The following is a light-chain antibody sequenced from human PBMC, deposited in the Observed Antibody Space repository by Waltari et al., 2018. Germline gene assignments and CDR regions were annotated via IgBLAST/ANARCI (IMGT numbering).Light chain of an antibody. CDR1: GSALCASDS. CDR2: DVT. Sequence: SALTHPASVSGSPGQSITISCSGVGSALCASDSVSWHQHHPGKPPQVIIYDVTNRPSGVSDRFSASKSANTASLTISRLQPEDEADYYCSSQTLDGLVLFGGGTRLTVL. V-gene: IGLV2-14*03. CDR3: SSQTLDGLVL. J-gene: IGLJ2*01.